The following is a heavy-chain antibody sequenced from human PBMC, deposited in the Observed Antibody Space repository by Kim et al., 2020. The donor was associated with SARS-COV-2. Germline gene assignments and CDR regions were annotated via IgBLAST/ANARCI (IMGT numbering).Heavy chain of an antibody. D-gene: IGHD3-10*01. V-gene: IGHV4-39*02. Sequence: NPPIKSRVAISDDTSKNHFSLTLSSVTAADTAVYYCARRILGAPGLFDYWGQGTLVTVSS. CDR3: ARRILGAPGLFDY. J-gene: IGHJ4*02.